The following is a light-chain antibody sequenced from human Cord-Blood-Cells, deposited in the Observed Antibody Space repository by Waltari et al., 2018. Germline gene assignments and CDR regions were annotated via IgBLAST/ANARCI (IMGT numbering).Light chain of an antibody. CDR2: EGS. CDR3: CSYAGSSTWV. J-gene: IGLJ3*02. Sequence: QSALTQPASVSGSPGQSITISCTGTSSDVGSYNLVSWYQQHPGKAPKLMIYEGSKRPSGVSNCFSGSKSGKTASLTISGLQAEDEADYYCCSYAGSSTWVFGGGTKLTVL. CDR1: SSDVGSYNL. V-gene: IGLV2-23*01.